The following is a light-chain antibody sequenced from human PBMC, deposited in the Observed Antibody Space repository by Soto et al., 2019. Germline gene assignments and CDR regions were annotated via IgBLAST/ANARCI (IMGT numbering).Light chain of an antibody. CDR2: PTA. J-gene: IGKJ2*01. V-gene: IGKV3-20*01. Sequence: EIVLPQSPGTLSLSPGERATVACRASQRGSSRDLAWYQQKPGQAPRPLIYPTASMATGIPDRCGGSGSGTDFTLTISRLEAEDFAVYYCQQYDNSPGYTFCQGTPLESK. CDR3: QQYDNSPGYT. CDR1: QRGSSRD.